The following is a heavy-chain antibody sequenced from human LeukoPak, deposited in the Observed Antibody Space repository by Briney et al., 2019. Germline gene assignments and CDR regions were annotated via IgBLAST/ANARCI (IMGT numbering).Heavy chain of an antibody. Sequence: KTSETLSLTCTVSGDFISSTSYYWGWIRQSPGKGLEWIGSIYYSGNTYYNPSLKRRVTISVDTSKNQFSLKLLSVTATDTAVYYCARGYSSTWYAFVDYWGQGTLVTVSS. J-gene: IGHJ4*02. D-gene: IGHD6-13*01. CDR3: ARGYSSTWYAFVDY. CDR1: GDFISSTSYY. CDR2: IYYSGNT. V-gene: IGHV4-39*01.